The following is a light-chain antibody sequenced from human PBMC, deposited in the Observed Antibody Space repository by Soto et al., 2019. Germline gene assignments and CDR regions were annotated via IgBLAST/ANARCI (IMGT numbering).Light chain of an antibody. Sequence: QSALTQPASVSGSPGQSITISCTGTSSDVGGYTLVSWYQQHPGKVPKLIIYEVTKRPSGVSNRFSGSKAGNTASLTISGLQADDEADYYCCSYAGSATWVFGGGTKLTVL. CDR1: SSDVGGYTL. V-gene: IGLV2-23*02. J-gene: IGLJ2*01. CDR3: CSYAGSATWV. CDR2: EVT.